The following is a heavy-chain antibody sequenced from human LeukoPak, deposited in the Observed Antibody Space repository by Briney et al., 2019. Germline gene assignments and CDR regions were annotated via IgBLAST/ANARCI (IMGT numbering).Heavy chain of an antibody. V-gene: IGHV3-7*01. Sequence: PGGSLRLSCAASGFAFSSYRMSWVRQAPGKGLEWVANIKQDGSEKYYVDSVKGRFTISRDNAKNSLYLQMNSLRAVDTAVYYCARDLEDLSDYWGQGTLVTVSS. CDR1: GFAFSSYR. CDR2: IKQDGSEK. J-gene: IGHJ4*02. CDR3: ARDLEDLSDY.